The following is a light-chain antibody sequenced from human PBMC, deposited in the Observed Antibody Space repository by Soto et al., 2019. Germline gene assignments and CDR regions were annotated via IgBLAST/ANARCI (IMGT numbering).Light chain of an antibody. J-gene: IGKJ1*01. CDR2: DAS. V-gene: IGKV1-5*01. Sequence: DIQVTQSPSTLSASVGDRVTFTCRASQSISSWLAWYQQKPGKAPKLLLYDASTLQSGVPSRFSGSGSGTDCTLTISRLHPDDVATYYCQRYNTYPWTLGQGTKVDIK. CDR1: QSISSW. CDR3: QRYNTYPWT.